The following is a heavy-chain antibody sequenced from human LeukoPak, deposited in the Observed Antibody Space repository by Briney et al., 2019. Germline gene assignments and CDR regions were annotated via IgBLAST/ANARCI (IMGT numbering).Heavy chain of an antibody. V-gene: IGHV3-48*04. D-gene: IGHD6-19*01. CDR2: ISSSGSTI. Sequence: GGSLRLSCAASGFTFSSYSMNWVRQAPGKGLEWVSYISSSGSTIYYADSVKGRFTISRDNAKNSLYLQMNSLRAEDTAVYYCARGPNSSGWYYYYYGMDVWGQGTTVTVSS. CDR3: ARGPNSSGWYYYYYGMDV. CDR1: GFTFSSYS. J-gene: IGHJ6*02.